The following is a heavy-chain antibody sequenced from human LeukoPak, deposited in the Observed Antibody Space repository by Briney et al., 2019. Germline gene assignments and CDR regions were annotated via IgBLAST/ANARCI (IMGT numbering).Heavy chain of an antibody. CDR3: ARRQRITIFGVVIYSGAFDI. Sequence: PSETLSLTCTVSGGSISSSSYYWRWIRQPPGKGLEWIGSIYYSGGTYYNPSLKSRVTISVDTSKNQFSLKLSSVTAADTAVYYSARRQRITIFGVVIYSGAFDIWGQGTMVTVSS. CDR1: GGSISSSSYY. J-gene: IGHJ3*02. CDR2: IYYSGGT. V-gene: IGHV4-39*01. D-gene: IGHD3-3*01.